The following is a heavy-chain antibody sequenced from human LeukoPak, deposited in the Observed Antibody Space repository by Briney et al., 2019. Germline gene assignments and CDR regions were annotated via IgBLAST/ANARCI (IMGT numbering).Heavy chain of an antibody. Sequence: PSETLSLTCAVYGGSFSGYYRSWIRQPPGKGLEWIGEINHSGSTNYNPSLKSRVTISVDTSKNQFSLKLSSVTAADTAVYYCASYGSETGWFDPWGQGTLVTVSS. CDR3: ASYGSETGWFDP. V-gene: IGHV4-34*01. CDR1: GGSFSGYY. CDR2: INHSGST. J-gene: IGHJ5*02. D-gene: IGHD3-10*01.